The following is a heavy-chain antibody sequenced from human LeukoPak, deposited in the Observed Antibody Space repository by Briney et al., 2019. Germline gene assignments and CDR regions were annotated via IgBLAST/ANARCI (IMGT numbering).Heavy chain of an antibody. Sequence: PGGSLRLSCAASGFTFSSYSMNWVRQAPGKGLEWVSSISSSSSSYIYYADSVKGRFTISRDNAKNSLYLQMNSLRAEDTAVYYCARGTMYSSSSLIPSDWGQGTLVTVSS. CDR3: ARGTMYSSSSLIPSD. D-gene: IGHD6-6*01. CDR2: ISSSSSSYI. J-gene: IGHJ4*02. V-gene: IGHV3-21*01. CDR1: GFTFSSYS.